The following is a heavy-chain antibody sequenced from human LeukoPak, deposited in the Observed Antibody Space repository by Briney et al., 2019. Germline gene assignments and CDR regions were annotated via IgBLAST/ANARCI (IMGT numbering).Heavy chain of an antibody. CDR3: ARDPRGAFDI. CDR1: GYTFTSYY. Sequence: ASVKVSCKASGYTFTSYYMHWVRHAPGQGLEWMGIINPSGGSTSYAQKFQGRVTMTRDTSTGTVYMELSSLRSEDTAVYYCARDPRGAFDIWGQGTMVTVSS. CDR2: INPSGGST. V-gene: IGHV1-46*01. J-gene: IGHJ3*02.